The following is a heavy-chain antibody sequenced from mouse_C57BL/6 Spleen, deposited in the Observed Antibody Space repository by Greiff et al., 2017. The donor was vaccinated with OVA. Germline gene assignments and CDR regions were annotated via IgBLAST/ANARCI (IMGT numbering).Heavy chain of an antibody. CDR3: GTDEYGYFEG. CDR1: GFTFTDYG. CDR2: ISSGSSTI. V-gene: IGHV5-17*01. Sequence: EVQLVESGGGLVKPGGSLKLSCAASGFTFTDYGMHWVRQAPEKGLEWVAYISSGSSTIYYADTVKGRFTISRDNAKNTLCLQITSLRSEDEAMYYCGTDEYGYFEGWGTGTTVTVAS. J-gene: IGHJ1*03.